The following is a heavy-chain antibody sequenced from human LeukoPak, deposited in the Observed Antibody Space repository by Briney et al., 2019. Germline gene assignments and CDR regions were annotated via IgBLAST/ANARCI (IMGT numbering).Heavy chain of an antibody. CDR2: INYDGTST. CDR1: GFTLSSDW. D-gene: IGHD5-24*01. J-gene: IGHJ5*02. V-gene: IGHV3-74*03. CDR3: ARVGEMSTNTFWFDP. Sequence: PGGSLRLSRAASGFTLSSDWMYWVCQAPGKRQVWVSRINYDGTSTKYADFVKGRFTISRDSAKNTLFLQINSLRDEDTAIYYCARVGEMSTNTFWFDPWGQGTLVTVSS.